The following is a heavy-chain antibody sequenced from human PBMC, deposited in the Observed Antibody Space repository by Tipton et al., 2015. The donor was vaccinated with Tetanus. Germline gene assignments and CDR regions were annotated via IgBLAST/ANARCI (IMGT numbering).Heavy chain of an antibody. V-gene: IGHV3-33*01. Sequence: SLRLSCAASGFIFSSYGIHWVRQAPGKGLEWVAVSWYDGTDKYYADSVKGRFTISSDKSKNTLYLQMNSLRAEDTAVYYCAREADCSGGSCFSGDFDNWGQGTQVTVSS. CDR1: GFIFSSYG. CDR2: SWYDGTDK. J-gene: IGHJ4*02. CDR3: AREADCSGGSCFSGDFDN. D-gene: IGHD2-15*01.